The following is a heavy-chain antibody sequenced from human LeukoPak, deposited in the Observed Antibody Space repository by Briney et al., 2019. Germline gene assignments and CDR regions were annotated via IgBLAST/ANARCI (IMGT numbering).Heavy chain of an antibody. CDR3: ARYCSSTSCYTGGPYYYYGMDV. V-gene: IGHV4-34*01. J-gene: IGHJ6*02. CDR1: GGSFSGYY. Sequence: SETLSLTRAVYGGSFSGYYWSWIRQPPGKGLEWIGEINHSGSTNYNPSLKSRVTISVDTSKNQFSLKLSSVTAADTAVYYCARYCSSTSCYTGGPYYYYGMDVWGQGTTVTVSS. D-gene: IGHD2-2*02. CDR2: INHSGST.